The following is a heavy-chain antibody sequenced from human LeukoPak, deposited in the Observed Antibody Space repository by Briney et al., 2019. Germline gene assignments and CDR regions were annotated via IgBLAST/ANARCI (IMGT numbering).Heavy chain of an antibody. V-gene: IGHV4-39*01. CDR3: ARRVSDGGNPVLDY. CDR1: GGSISSSYSY. D-gene: IGHD4-23*01. Sequence: SETLSLTCAVSGGSISSSYSYWGWIRQPPGQGLEWRRSVHYTGTNYYDPSLRRRITISVDTSKNQFFLKWSSVTAAEVPLYYCARRVSDGGNPVLDYWGQGTLVTVSS. CDR2: VHYTGTN. J-gene: IGHJ4*02.